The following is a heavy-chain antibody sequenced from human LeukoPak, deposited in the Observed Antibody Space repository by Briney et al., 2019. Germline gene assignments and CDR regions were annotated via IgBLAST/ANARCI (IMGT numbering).Heavy chain of an antibody. CDR2: ISSSSSYI. CDR1: GFTFSSYS. CDR3: ARDTGYDYVWGSYRRDAFDI. J-gene: IGHJ3*02. D-gene: IGHD3-16*02. Sequence: GGSLRLPCAASGFTFSSYSMNWVRQAPGKGLEWVSSISSSSSYIYYADSVKGRFTISRDNAKNSLYLQMNSLRAEDTAVYYCARDTGYDYVWGSYRRDAFDIWGQGTMVTVSS. V-gene: IGHV3-21*01.